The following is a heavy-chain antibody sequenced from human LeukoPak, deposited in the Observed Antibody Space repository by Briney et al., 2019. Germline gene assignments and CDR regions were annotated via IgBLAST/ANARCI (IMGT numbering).Heavy chain of an antibody. CDR3: ARHPEPGYCSSTSCHESYFDY. CDR1: GFTFSSCA. J-gene: IGHJ4*02. V-gene: IGHV3-23*01. CDR2: ISGSGGRP. Sequence: GGSLRLSCAASGFTFSSCAMSWVRQAPGKGLEWVSAISGSGGRPYYADSVKGRFTISRDNSKNTLYLQMNSLRAEDTAVYYCARHPEPGYCSSTSCHESYFDYWGQGTLVTVSS. D-gene: IGHD2-2*01.